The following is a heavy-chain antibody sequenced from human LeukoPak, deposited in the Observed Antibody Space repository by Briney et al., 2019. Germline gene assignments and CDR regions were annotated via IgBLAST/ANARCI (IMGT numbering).Heavy chain of an antibody. CDR3: ARVRICGSSSWYCFDY. CDR1: GYTFTGYY. J-gene: IGHJ4*02. V-gene: IGHV1-2*02. D-gene: IGHD6-13*01. Sequence: ASVKVSCKASGYTFTGYYTHWVRQAPGQGLEWMGWINPNSGGTNYAQKFQGRVTMTRDTSISTAYMELSRLRSDDTAVYYCARVRICGSSSWYCFDYWGQGTLVTVSS. CDR2: INPNSGGT.